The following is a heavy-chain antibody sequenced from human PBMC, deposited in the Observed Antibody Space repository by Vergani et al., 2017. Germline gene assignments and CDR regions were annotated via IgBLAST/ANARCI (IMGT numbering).Heavy chain of an antibody. V-gene: IGHV4-38-2*01. D-gene: IGHD3-10*01. CDR1: DSSIMTNPY. CDR2: IHHSGDT. Sequence: QVQLHESGPGLVKPSETLTLTCDVSDSSIMTNPYWGWFRQSPGKGLEWIGCIHHSGDTHYNSSLKSRVSISIVSSSKFSLSLTSVTAADTAIYYCARHRGSWGFFPSSYFYGMDVWGHGTTVTVSS. CDR3: ARHRGSWGFFPSSYFYGMDV. J-gene: IGHJ6*02.